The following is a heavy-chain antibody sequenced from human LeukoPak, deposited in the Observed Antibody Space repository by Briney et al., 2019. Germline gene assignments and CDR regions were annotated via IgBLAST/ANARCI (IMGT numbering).Heavy chain of an antibody. Sequence: PGGSLRLSCAASGFTFTTYAMIWVRQAPGKGLEWVSAISGSGGSTYYADSVKGRFTISRDNSKNTLYLQMNSLRAEDTAVYYCAKDGRGYSYGPFDYWGQGTLVTVSS. J-gene: IGHJ4*02. V-gene: IGHV3-23*01. CDR3: AKDGRGYSYGPFDY. D-gene: IGHD5-18*01. CDR2: ISGSGGST. CDR1: GFTFTTYA.